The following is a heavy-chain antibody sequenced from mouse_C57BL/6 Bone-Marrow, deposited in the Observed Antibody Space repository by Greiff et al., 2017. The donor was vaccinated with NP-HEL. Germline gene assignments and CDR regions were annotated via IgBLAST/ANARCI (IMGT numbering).Heavy chain of an antibody. CDR3: ARSREDGSRLAY. Sequence: VQLQQSGPELVKPGASVKISCKASGYAFSSSWMNWVQQRPGKGLEWIGRISPVDGDTIYNGKFTGKATLTADKSSSTAYMQLSSLTSEDSAVYFCARSREDGSRLAYWGQGTRVTVSA. CDR1: GYAFSSSW. D-gene: IGHD2-3*01. J-gene: IGHJ3*01. CDR2: ISPVDGDT. V-gene: IGHV1-82*01.